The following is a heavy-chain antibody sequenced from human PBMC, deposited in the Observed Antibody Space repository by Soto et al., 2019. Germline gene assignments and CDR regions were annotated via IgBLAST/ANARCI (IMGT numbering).Heavy chain of an antibody. CDR2: IYPGDSDT. V-gene: IGHV5-51*01. D-gene: IGHD5-18*01. Sequence: GEPLKISPKDSGYSFTTDWIGWARQMPEKGLEWMGTIYPGDSDTRYSPSFQGQVTISAEQSINTAYLQWSSLKASDTAMYYCAGYWDSHSSNYFYGMDVGGQGTTVNVSS. CDR3: AGYWDSHSSNYFYGMDV. CDR1: GYSFTTDW. J-gene: IGHJ6*02.